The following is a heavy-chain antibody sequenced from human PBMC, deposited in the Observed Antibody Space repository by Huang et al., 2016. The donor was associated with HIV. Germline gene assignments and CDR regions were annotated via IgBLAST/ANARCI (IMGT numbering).Heavy chain of an antibody. V-gene: IGHV4-59*11. CDR3: ARDLVTEWELLQFDY. CDR2: IYYSGRT. CDR1: GGPISSHS. J-gene: IGHJ4*02. D-gene: IGHD1-26*01. Sequence: QVQLPESGPGLVKPSETLSLTFTVSGGPISSHSWSWIRQPPWKGLEWLGSIYYSGRTNDNPSLKSRVTISVDTSKNQCSLKLSSVTAADTAVYYCARDLVTEWELLQFDYWGQGTLVTVSS.